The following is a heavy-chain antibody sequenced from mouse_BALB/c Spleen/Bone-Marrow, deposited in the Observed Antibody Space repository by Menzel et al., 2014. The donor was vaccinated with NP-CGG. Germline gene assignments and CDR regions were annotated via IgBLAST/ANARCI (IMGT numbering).Heavy chain of an antibody. CDR2: IYPYNGGT. V-gene: IGHV1S29*02. D-gene: IGHD3-1*01. Sequence: EVKLMESGPELVKPGASVKISCKASGYTFTDYNVHWVKQSHGKSLEWIGYIYPYNGGTGYNQMFKSKATLTVDNSSSTAYMELRSLTSEDSAVYYCARSGVPYAMDYWGQGTSVTVSS. CDR3: ARSGVPYAMDY. J-gene: IGHJ4*01. CDR1: GYTFTDYN.